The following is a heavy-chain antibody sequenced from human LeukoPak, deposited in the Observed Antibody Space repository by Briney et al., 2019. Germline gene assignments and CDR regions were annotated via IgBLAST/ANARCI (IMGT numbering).Heavy chain of an antibody. J-gene: IGHJ4*02. CDR3: ARDIYYTRGYSYGTFDY. D-gene: IGHD5-18*01. V-gene: IGHV1-69*01. CDR1: GGTFSSYA. Sequence: SVTVSCTASGGTFSSYAISWVRQAPGQGLEWMGGIIPIFGTANYAQKFQGRVTITADESTSTAYMELSSLRSEDTAVYYCARDIYYTRGYSYGTFDYWGQGTLVTVSS. CDR2: IIPIFGTA.